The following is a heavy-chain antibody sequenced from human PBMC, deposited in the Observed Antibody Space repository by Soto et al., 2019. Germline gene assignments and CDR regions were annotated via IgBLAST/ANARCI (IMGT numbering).Heavy chain of an antibody. J-gene: IGHJ4*02. Sequence: EVRLVESGGGLIQPGGSLRLSCAASGFTVSSNYMTWVRQAPGKGLEWVSAIYSGGTTYFADSVKGRFTISRDKSKNTLYLQMNSLRAYDTAGYYCATLTLGGVIVKDFWGQGTLVTVSS. D-gene: IGHD3-16*02. CDR1: GFTVSSNY. CDR2: IYSGGTT. CDR3: ATLTLGGVIVKDF. V-gene: IGHV3-53*01.